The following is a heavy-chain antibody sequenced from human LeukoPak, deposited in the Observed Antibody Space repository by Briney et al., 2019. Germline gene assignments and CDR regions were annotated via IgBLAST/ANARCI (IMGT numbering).Heavy chain of an antibody. V-gene: IGHV1-18*01. CDR2: ISAYNGNT. D-gene: IGHD2-2*01. J-gene: IGHJ6*03. Sequence: ASVKVSCKASGYTFTSYGISWVRQAPGQGLEWMGWISAYNGNTNYAQKLQGRVTMTTDTSTSTAYMELRSLRSDDTAVYYCARSPSLPRSAYYYYYYMDVWGKGTTVAVSS. CDR3: ARSPSLPRSAYYYYYYMDV. CDR1: GYTFTSYG.